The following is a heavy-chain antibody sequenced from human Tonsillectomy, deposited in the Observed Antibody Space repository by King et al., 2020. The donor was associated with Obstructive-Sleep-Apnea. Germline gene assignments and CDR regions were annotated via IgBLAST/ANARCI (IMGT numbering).Heavy chain of an antibody. CDR3: AREACSGGSCYGWFDP. J-gene: IGHJ5*02. CDR2: ISSSSSTI. CDR1: GFTFSSYS. D-gene: IGHD2-15*01. Sequence: VQLVESGGGLVQPGGSLRLSCAASGFTFSSYSMNWVRQAPGKGLEWVSYISSSSSTIYYADSVKGRFTISRDNAKNSLYLQMNSLRAEDTAVYYCAREACSGGSCYGWFDPWGERTLVTLSP. V-gene: IGHV3-48*04.